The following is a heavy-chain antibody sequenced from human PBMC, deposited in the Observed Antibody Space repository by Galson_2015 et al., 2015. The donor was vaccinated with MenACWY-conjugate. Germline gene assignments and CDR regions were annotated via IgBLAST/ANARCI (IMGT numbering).Heavy chain of an antibody. CDR2: INSDGSST. V-gene: IGHV3-74*01. J-gene: IGHJ6*03. Sequence: SLRLSCAASGFTFSSSWMHWVRQAPGKGLVWVSRINSDGSSTSYADSVKGRFTISRDNAKNMLFLQMNSLKVEDTAVYYCARSYVPGSDRKNYYMDVWGRGTTVTVSS. D-gene: IGHD3-16*01. CDR3: ARSYVPGSDRKNYYMDV. CDR1: GFTFSSSW.